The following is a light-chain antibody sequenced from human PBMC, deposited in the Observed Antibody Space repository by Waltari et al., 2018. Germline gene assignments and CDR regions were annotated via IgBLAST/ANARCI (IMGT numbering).Light chain of an antibody. CDR1: QSISVY. V-gene: IGKV1-39*01. CDR2: GAT. J-gene: IGKJ1*01. Sequence: DIQMTLSPSTLSASVGDRVTISCRAGQSISVYLNWYQQKHGEAPKLLIHGATTLENGVPTRFSGSGSGTDFTLTISTLQPEDFATYYCQQSFTTLWTFGQGTEVEIK. CDR3: QQSFTTLWT.